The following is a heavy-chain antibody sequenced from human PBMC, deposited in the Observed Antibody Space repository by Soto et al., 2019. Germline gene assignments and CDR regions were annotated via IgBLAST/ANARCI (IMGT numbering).Heavy chain of an antibody. CDR1: GFTFSDYA. D-gene: IGHD6-19*01. CDR2: VSHDGRNT. CDR3: AKGGRQWLVTSDFNY. Sequence: VPLVESGGGVVQPGRSLRLSCAASGFTFSDYAMHWVRQAPGKGLEWVAVVSHDGRNTHYADSVKGRFTISGDSSKNTVSLEITRLRAEDTAVYYCAKGGRQWLVTSDFNYWGQGALVTVSS. J-gene: IGHJ4*02. V-gene: IGHV3-30*18.